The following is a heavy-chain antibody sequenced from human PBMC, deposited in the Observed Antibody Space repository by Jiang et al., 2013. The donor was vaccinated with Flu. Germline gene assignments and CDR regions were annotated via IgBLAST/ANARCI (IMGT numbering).Heavy chain of an antibody. V-gene: IGHV5-51*03. CDR2: VYPGDSEV. J-gene: IGHJ6*02. CDR1: GYTFTNHW. CDR3: ARSPPYYCGNPYCRTGIYYGLDV. Sequence: VQLVESGPEVKKSGESLKISCKGSGYTFTNHWIAWVRQMPGEGLEWMGIVYPGDSEVRYSPSFQGRVTISADKSMNTAYLQWSSLEASDTATYYCARSPPYYCGNPYCRTGIYYGLDVWGLGTAVTVSS. D-gene: IGHD2-21*01.